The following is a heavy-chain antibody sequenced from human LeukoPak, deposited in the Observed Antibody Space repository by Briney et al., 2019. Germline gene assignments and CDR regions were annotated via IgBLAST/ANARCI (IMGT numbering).Heavy chain of an antibody. CDR1: GGSISSYY. CDR2: IYYSGST. D-gene: IGHD3-3*01. V-gene: IGHV4-59*08. CDR3: ARRATYYDFWSGYYNYYGMDV. Sequence: ETLSLTCTVSGGSISSYYWSWIRQPPGKGLEWIGYIYYSGSTNYNPSLKSRVTISVDTSKNQFSLKLSSVTAADTAVYYCARRATYYDFWSGYYNYYGMDVWGQGTTVTVSS. J-gene: IGHJ6*02.